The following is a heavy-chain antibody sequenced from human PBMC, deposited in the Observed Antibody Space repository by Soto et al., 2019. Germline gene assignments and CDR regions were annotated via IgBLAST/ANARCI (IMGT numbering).Heavy chain of an antibody. J-gene: IGHJ4*02. D-gene: IGHD3-16*01. CDR2: IKADGSEK. CDR1: GFTFSSYA. V-gene: IGHV3-7*03. CDR3: ARARGVDY. Sequence: ESGGGVVQPGKSLRLSCAASGFTFSSYAMHWVRQAPGKGLEWVANIKADGSEKYYVDSVKGRFTISRDNAKNSLYLQMNSLRAEDTAVYYCARARGVDYWGQGTQVTVSS.